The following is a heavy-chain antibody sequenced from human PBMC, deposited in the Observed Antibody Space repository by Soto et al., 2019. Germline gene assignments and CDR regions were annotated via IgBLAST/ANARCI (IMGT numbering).Heavy chain of an antibody. CDR1: GYTFTSYA. J-gene: IGHJ4*02. V-gene: IGHV1-3*01. D-gene: IGHD4-17*01. Sequence: ASVKVSCKASGYTFTSYAMHWVRQAPGQRLEWMGWINAGNGNTKYSQKFQGRVTITRDTSASTAYMELSSLRSEDTAVYYCAREYDYGDYVFDYWGQGTLVTVSS. CDR3: AREYDYGDYVFDY. CDR2: INAGNGNT.